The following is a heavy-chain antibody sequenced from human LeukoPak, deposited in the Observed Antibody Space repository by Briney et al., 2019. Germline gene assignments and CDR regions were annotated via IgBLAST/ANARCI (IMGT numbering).Heavy chain of an antibody. Sequence: SVKVSCKASRGTFSSYAISWVRQAPGQGLEWMGRIIPILGIANYAQKFQGRVTITADKSTSTAYMELSSLRSEDTAVYYCARDPRMGAVAGPFDYWGQGTLVTVSS. V-gene: IGHV1-69*04. D-gene: IGHD6-19*01. J-gene: IGHJ4*02. CDR2: IIPILGIA. CDR1: RGTFSSYA. CDR3: ARDPRMGAVAGPFDY.